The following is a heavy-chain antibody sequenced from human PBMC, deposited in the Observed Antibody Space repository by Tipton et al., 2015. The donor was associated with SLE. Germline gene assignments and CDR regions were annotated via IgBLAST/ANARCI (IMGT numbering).Heavy chain of an antibody. V-gene: IGHV4-34*01. Sequence: TLSLTCAVYGGSFSGYYWSWIRQPPGKGLEWIGEINHSGSTNYNPSLKSRGTISVDTSKNQFSLKLSSVTAADTAVYYCARQSYRGRVVYAHNWFDPWGQGTRVTVSS. J-gene: IGHJ5*02. CDR3: ARQSYRGRVVYAHNWFDP. CDR2: INHSGST. CDR1: GGSFSGYY. D-gene: IGHD2-8*02.